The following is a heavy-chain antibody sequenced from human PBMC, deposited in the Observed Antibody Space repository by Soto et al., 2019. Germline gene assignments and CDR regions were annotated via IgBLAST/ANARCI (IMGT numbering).Heavy chain of an antibody. CDR3: ASGPYSSSWYGGMDV. CDR2: IYYSGST. J-gene: IGHJ6*02. V-gene: IGHV4-59*01. D-gene: IGHD6-13*01. Sequence: PSETLSLTCTVSGGSISSYYWSWIRQPPGKGLEWIGYIYYSGSTNYNPSLKSRVTISVDTSKNQFSLKLSSVTAADTAVYYCASGPYSSSWYGGMDVWGQGTTVTVPS. CDR1: GGSISSYY.